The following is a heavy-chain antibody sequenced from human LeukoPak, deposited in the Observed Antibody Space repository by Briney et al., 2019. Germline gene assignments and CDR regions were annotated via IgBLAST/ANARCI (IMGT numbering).Heavy chain of an antibody. CDR1: GGSISSGGYY. V-gene: IGHV4-31*03. CDR2: IYYSGST. CDR3: ARELRVPDFLGYCIGGSCYAVSSYYMDV. J-gene: IGHJ6*03. D-gene: IGHD2-15*01. Sequence: PSETLPLTCTVSGGSISSGGYYWSWIRQHPGKGLEWIGYIYYSGSTYYNPSLKSRVTISVDTSKNQFSLKLSSVTAADTAVYYCARELRVPDFLGYCIGGSCYAVSSYYMDVWGKGTTVTVSS.